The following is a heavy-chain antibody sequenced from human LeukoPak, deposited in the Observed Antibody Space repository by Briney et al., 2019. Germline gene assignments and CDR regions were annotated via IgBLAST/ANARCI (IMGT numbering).Heavy chain of an antibody. V-gene: IGHV4-61*02. CDR1: GGSINSGSYY. CDR2: IYTSGST. CDR3: ARGSRGFDY. J-gene: IGHJ4*02. Sequence: SETLSLTCTVSGGSINSGSYYWSWIRQPAGKGLEFIGRIYTSGSTNYNPSLKSRVTISVDTSKNQFSLKLSSVTAADTAVYYCARGSRGFDYWGQGTLVTVSS.